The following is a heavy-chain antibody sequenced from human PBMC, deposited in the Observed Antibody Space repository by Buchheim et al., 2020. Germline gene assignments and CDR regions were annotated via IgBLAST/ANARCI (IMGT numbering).Heavy chain of an antibody. CDR2: IKQDGSEK. CDR1: GFTFSSYW. D-gene: IGHD4-11*01. V-gene: IGHV3-7*01. CDR3: ARHWDSNIQLYYYYGMDV. Sequence: EVQLVESGGGLVQPGGSLRLSCAASGFTFSSYWMSWVRQAPGKGLEWVVNIKQDGSEKYYVDSVMGRFTISRDNAKNSLYLKKNSLRAEDTAVYYCARHWDSNIQLYYYYGMDVWGQGTT. J-gene: IGHJ6*02.